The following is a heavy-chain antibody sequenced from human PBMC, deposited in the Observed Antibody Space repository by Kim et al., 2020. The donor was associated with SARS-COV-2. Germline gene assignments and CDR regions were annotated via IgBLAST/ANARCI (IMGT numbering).Heavy chain of an antibody. V-gene: IGHV3-23*01. CDR3: AKNPIVVVPAAFDY. Sequence: ADSVKGRFTISRENSKNTLYLPMNSLRAEDTAVYYCAKNPIVVVPAAFDYWGQGTLVTVSS. J-gene: IGHJ4*02. D-gene: IGHD2-2*01.